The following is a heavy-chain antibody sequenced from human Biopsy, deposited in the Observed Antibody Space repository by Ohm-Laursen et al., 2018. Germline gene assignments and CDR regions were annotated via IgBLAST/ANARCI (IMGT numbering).Heavy chain of an antibody. CDR3: VRASIFGVATSGFYYYGMDV. CDR2: ISSSGVQ. V-gene: IGHV3-66*01. Sequence: SLRLSCTASGFAVINNDISWVRQAPGKGLEWASFISSSGVQYHGDSVKGRFTISRDNSKNTLYLQMNSLRAEDTAVYYCVRASIFGVATSGFYYYGMDVWGQGTTVTVSS. CDR1: GFAVINND. J-gene: IGHJ6*02. D-gene: IGHD3-3*01.